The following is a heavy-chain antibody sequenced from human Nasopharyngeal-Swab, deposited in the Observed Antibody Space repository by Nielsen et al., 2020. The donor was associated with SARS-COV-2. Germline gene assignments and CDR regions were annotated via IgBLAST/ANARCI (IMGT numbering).Heavy chain of an antibody. J-gene: IGHJ4*02. CDR1: GFTFSNAW. CDR3: TTGGRWELRPIDY. CDR2: IKSKTDGGTT. D-gene: IGHD1-26*01. Sequence: GESLKISCAASGFTFSNAWMSWVRQAPGKGLEWVGRIKSKTDGGTTDYAAPVKGRFTISRDDSKNTLYLQMNSRKTEDTAVDYCTTGGRWELRPIDYWGQGTLVTVSS. V-gene: IGHV3-15*01.